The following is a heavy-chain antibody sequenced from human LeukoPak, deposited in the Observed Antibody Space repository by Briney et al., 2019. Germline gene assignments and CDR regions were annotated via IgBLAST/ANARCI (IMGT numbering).Heavy chain of an antibody. D-gene: IGHD3-10*01. CDR2: IYYSGST. CDR3: ARRSFAGNWFDP. V-gene: IGHV4-30-4*01. Sequence: PSQTLSLTCTVSGGSISSGDYYWSWIRQPPGKGLEWIGNIYYSGSTYYNPSLKSRVTISVDTSKNQFSLKLSSVTAADTAVYYCARRSFAGNWFDPWGQGTLVTVSS. J-gene: IGHJ5*02. CDR1: GGSISSGDYY.